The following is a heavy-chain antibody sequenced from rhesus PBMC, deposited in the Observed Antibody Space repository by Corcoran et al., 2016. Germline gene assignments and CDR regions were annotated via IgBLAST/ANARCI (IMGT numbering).Heavy chain of an antibody. J-gene: IGHJ4*01. CDR3: ARHTYWGDYYVDY. V-gene: IGHV4-99*01. D-gene: IGHD3-34*01. CDR1: GYSISSGYY. Sequence: QQGGGQGLVKPSETLSLTCAVSGYSISSGYYWGWIRQPQGKGLEYIGYISGSSGSTHYNPSLKSRVTISKDTSKNQFSLKLSSVTAADTAVYYCARHTYWGDYYVDYWGQGVLVTVSS. CDR2: ISGSSGST.